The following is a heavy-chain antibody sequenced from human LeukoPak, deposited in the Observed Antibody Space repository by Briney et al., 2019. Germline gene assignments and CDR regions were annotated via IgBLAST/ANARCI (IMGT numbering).Heavy chain of an antibody. CDR2: FDPEDGET. D-gene: IGHD6-6*01. Sequence: ASVKVSCKVSGYALTELSMHWVRQAPGKGLEWMGGFDPEDGETIYAQKFQGRVTMTEDTSTDTAYMELSSLRSEDTAVYYCATPGSGAARAIDYWGQGTLVTVSS. J-gene: IGHJ4*02. CDR3: ATPGSGAARAIDY. CDR1: GYALTELS. V-gene: IGHV1-24*01.